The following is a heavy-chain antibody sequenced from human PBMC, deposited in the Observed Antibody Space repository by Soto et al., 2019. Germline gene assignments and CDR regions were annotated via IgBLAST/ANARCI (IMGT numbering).Heavy chain of an antibody. V-gene: IGHV4-39*01. J-gene: IGHJ5*02. CDR3: ASSPYIYCSGGSCYHYFDP. CDR1: GGSIRYSSHY. D-gene: IGHD2-15*01. Sequence: SETLSLTCSVSGGSIRYSSHYWAWIRQPPGRGLEWIATIYYGGSTYYNPSLQSRVTISVDTSNDQFSLKLSSVTAADTALYYCASSPYIYCSGGSCYHYFDPWGQGTLVTVSS. CDR2: IYYGGST.